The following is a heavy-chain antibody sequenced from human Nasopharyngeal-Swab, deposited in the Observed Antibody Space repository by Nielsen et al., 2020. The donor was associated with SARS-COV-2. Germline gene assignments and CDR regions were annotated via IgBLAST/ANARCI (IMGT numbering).Heavy chain of an antibody. J-gene: IGHJ4*02. CDR2: ISISGGHT. D-gene: IGHD3-9*01. CDR1: GFTFTTYA. CDR3: AKQYYDSLTDWVFDS. Sequence: GESLKISCAASGFTFTTYAMSWVRQAPGKGLEWVSGISISGGHTYYSDSVKGRFTISRDNSKNTVYLQMNSLRAEDTAVYYCAKQYYDSLTDWVFDSWGQGTLVTVS. V-gene: IGHV3-23*01.